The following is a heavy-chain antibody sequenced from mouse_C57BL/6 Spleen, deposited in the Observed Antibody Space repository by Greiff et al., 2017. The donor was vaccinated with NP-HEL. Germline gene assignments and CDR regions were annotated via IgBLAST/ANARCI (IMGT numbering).Heavy chain of an antibody. J-gene: IGHJ1*03. CDR2: IYPGSGST. Sequence: QVHVKQPGAELVKPGASVKMSCKASGYTFTSYWITWVKQRPGQGLEWIGDIYPGSGSTNYNEKFKSKATLTVDTSSSTAYMQLSSLTSEDSAVYYCARPSLYYGNYGWYFDVWGTGTTVTVSS. V-gene: IGHV1-55*01. D-gene: IGHD2-1*01. CDR3: ARPSLYYGNYGWYFDV. CDR1: GYTFTSYW.